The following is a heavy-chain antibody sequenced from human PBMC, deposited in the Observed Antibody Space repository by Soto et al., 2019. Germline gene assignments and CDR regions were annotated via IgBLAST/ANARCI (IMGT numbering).Heavy chain of an antibody. CDR3: ARTWHKKWAITGNFDA. CDR2: IYSSGSA. Sequence: SETLCFPCTFSGASVSIDTNYWTWIRQSPGKGLECIGFIYSSGSANYSPSLKSRVTMSLDTSKNQFSLRLTSVTAAETAIYYCARTWHKKWAITGNFDAWGQGTLFTVSS. CDR1: GASVSIDTNY. D-gene: IGHD5-12*01. J-gene: IGHJ4*02. V-gene: IGHV4-61*01.